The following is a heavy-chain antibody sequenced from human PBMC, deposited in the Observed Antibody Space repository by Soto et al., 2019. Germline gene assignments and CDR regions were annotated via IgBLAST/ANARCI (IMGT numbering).Heavy chain of an antibody. CDR2: MNPNSGNT. Sequence: ASVKVSCKASGYTFTSYDINWVRQATGQGLEWMGWMNPNSGNTGYAQKIQGRVTMTRNTSISTAYMELSSLRSEDTAVYYCARGSDYDFWSGYLYYYYYMDVWGKGTTVTVSS. V-gene: IGHV1-8*01. J-gene: IGHJ6*03. CDR3: ARGSDYDFWSGYLYYYYYMDV. D-gene: IGHD3-3*01. CDR1: GYTFTSYD.